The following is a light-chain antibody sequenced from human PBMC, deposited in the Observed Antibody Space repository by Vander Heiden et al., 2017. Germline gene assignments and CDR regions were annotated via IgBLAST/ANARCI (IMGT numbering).Light chain of an antibody. Sequence: DIQMTQSPSTLSASAGDRVTITCRASQDISIWLAWYQQKPGQAPNLPIHKASNLESGVPSRFSGSGSGTEFTLTISSLQPDDFATYYCQHYNNFPYTFGQGTKLEIK. CDR3: QHYNNFPYT. J-gene: IGKJ2*01. CDR2: KAS. CDR1: QDISIW. V-gene: IGKV1-5*03.